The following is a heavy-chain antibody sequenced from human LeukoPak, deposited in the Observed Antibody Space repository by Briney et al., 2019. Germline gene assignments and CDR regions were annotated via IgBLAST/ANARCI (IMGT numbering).Heavy chain of an antibody. CDR3: ARATPYGDYVDY. Sequence: SETLSLTCTVSGGSIRSSYYYWGWIRQPPGKGLEWIGYIYYSGSTNYNPSLKSRVTISVDTSKNQFSLKLSSVTAADTAVYYCARATPYGDYVDYWGQGTLVTVSS. J-gene: IGHJ4*02. CDR2: IYYSGST. CDR1: GGSIRSSYYY. V-gene: IGHV4-61*05. D-gene: IGHD4-17*01.